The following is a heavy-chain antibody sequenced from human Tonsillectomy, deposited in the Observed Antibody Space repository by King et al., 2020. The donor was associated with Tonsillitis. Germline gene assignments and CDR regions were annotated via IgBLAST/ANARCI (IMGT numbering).Heavy chain of an antibody. D-gene: IGHD4-17*01. CDR3: ARINDYGDCFDY. CDR2: VYTGGST. J-gene: IGHJ4*02. V-gene: IGHV3-53*01. CDR1: GFTVSSNF. Sequence: VQLVESGGDLIQPGGSLRLSCAASGFTVSSNFMSWVRQAPGKGLEWVSVVYTGGSTYYADFVKGRFTISRDNSKNTLYLQMNSLRADDTAVYYCARINDYGDCFDYWGQGTLVTVSS.